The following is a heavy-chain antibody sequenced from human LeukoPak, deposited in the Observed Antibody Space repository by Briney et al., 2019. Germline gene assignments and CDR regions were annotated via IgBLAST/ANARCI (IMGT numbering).Heavy chain of an antibody. V-gene: IGHV4-34*01. Sequence: PSETLSLTCAVYGGSFSGYYWSWIRQPPGKGLEWIGEINHSGSTNYNPSLKSRVTISVDTSKNQFSLKLSSVTAADTAVYYCARDYYDGVFDYWGQGTLVTVSS. J-gene: IGHJ4*02. D-gene: IGHD3-22*01. CDR3: ARDYYDGVFDY. CDR1: GGSFSGYY. CDR2: INHSGST.